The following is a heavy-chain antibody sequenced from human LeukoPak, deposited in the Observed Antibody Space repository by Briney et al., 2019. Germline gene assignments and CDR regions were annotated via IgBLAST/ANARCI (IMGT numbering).Heavy chain of an antibody. D-gene: IGHD2-15*01. J-gene: IGHJ5*02. CDR3: ARGRDFLVVAATLPLRWFDP. CDR2: INHSGST. V-gene: IGHV4-34*01. CDR1: GGSFSGYY. Sequence: SETLSLTCAVYGGSFSGYYWSWIRQPPGKGLEWIGEINHSGSTNYNPSLKGRVTISVDTSKNQFSLKLSSVTAADTAVYYCARGRDFLVVAATLPLRWFDPWGQGTLVTVSS.